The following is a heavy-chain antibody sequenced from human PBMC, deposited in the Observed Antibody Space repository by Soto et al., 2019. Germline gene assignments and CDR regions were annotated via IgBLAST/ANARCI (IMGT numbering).Heavy chain of an antibody. CDR2: ISAHNGNT. V-gene: IGHV1-18*01. CDR1: GYTFTSYG. J-gene: IGHJ4*02. Sequence: QVHLVQSGAEVKKPGASVKVSCKASGYTFTSYGITWVRQAPGQGLEWMGWISAHNGNTDYAQKLQGRVIVTRVTSTSTSYLELRRLISDDTAVYYCARGRYGDYWGQGALVTVSS. D-gene: IGHD1-1*01. CDR3: ARGRYGDY.